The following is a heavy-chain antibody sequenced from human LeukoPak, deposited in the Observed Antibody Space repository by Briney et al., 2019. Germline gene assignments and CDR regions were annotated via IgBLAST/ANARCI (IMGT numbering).Heavy chain of an antibody. CDR1: GFTFSSYA. V-gene: IGHV3-30-3*01. CDR2: ISYDGSNK. J-gene: IGHJ4*02. Sequence: PGGSLRLSCAASGFTFSSYAMHWVRQAPGKGLEWVAVISYDGSNKYYADSVKGRFTISRDNSKNTLYLQMNSLRAEDTAVYYCAKDTGGVAVAGTDYWGQGTLVTVSS. CDR3: AKDTGGVAVAGTDY. D-gene: IGHD6-19*01.